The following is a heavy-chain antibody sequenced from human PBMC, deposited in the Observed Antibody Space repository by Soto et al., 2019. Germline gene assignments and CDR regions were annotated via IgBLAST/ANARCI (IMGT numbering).Heavy chain of an antibody. J-gene: IGHJ4*02. Sequence: QVQLVQSGPEVKKPGASVKVSCKASGNTFASHGFSWVRQAPGQGLEWMGWISGCNGQTNYALKFQGRVTLSTDTSTSTAYMGVRSLRSVDTAVYFCARVDPRGVAVVRDYWGQGTLVTVSS. D-gene: IGHD3-10*01. CDR1: GNTFASHG. CDR2: ISGCNGQT. V-gene: IGHV1-18*01. CDR3: ARVDPRGVAVVRDY.